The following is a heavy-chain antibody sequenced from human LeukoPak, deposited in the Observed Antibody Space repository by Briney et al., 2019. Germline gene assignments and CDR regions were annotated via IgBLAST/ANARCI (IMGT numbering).Heavy chain of an antibody. D-gene: IGHD2-2*01. CDR2: MNEYGSEK. Sequence: GGSLTLSCAASGFTFSNYWINWVRQAPGKGLEWVANMNEYGSEKYYVDSVRGRFTISRDNAENSLFLHMNSLRVEDTAVYRCARVLYGSRVNVIDCWGPGTLVTVSS. CDR3: ARVLYGSRVNVIDC. V-gene: IGHV3-7*01. CDR1: GFTFSNYW. J-gene: IGHJ4*02.